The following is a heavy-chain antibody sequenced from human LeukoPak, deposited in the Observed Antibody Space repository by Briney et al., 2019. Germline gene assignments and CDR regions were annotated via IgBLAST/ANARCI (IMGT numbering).Heavy chain of an antibody. Sequence: SETLSLTCAVYGGSFSGYYWSWIRQPPGKGLEWIGEINHSGSTNYNPSLKSRVTISVDTSKNQFSLKLSSVTAADTAVYYCARRVIVVVPAAPRGRFDPWGQGTLVTVSS. J-gene: IGHJ5*02. CDR1: GGSFSGYY. CDR2: INHSGST. V-gene: IGHV4-34*01. D-gene: IGHD2-2*01. CDR3: ARRVIVVVPAAPRGRFDP.